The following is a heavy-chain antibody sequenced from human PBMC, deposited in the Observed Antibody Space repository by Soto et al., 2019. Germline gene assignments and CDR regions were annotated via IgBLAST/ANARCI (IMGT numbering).Heavy chain of an antibody. V-gene: IGHV3-48*02. CDR3: TRDGRRGYDMDV. Sequence: EVKLAESGGDLVQPGGSLRLSCAASGFTISTYHLNWVRQAPGKGLEWVSYISTDLRALYYADSVRGRFTISRDNAKISLYLQMTSLRDEDTGVYYCTRDGRRGYDMDVWGQGTTVTVSS. J-gene: IGHJ6*02. CDR2: ISTDLRAL. D-gene: IGHD1-26*01. CDR1: GFTISTYH.